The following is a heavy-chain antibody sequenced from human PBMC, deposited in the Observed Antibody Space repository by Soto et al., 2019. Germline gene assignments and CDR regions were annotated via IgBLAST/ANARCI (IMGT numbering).Heavy chain of an antibody. CDR2: INPNSGGT. V-gene: IGHV1-2*04. CDR1: GYTFTGYY. J-gene: IGHJ3*02. Sequence: GASVKVSCKASGYTFTGYYMHWVRQAPGQGLEWMGWINPNSGGTNYAQKFQGWVTMTRDTSISTAYVELSRLRSDDTAVYYCARVRNAPSVDDAFDIWGQGTMVTVSS. CDR3: ARVRNAPSVDDAFDI. D-gene: IGHD1-1*01.